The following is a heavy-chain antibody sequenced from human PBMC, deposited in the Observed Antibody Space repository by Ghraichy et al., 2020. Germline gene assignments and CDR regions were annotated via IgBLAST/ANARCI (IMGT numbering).Heavy chain of an antibody. V-gene: IGHV3-15*01. CDR2: IKSKTEGGTT. CDR3: TTGFGGNSTMDPFDY. CDR1: GFTFSNAW. J-gene: IGHJ4*02. D-gene: IGHD4-23*01. Sequence: GGSLRLSCAASGFTFSNAWMSWVRQTPGKGLEWVGRIKSKTEGGTTDYAAPVKGRFTISRDDSKNTLYLQMNSLQTEDTALYYCTTGFGGNSTMDPFDYWGQRTLVTVCS.